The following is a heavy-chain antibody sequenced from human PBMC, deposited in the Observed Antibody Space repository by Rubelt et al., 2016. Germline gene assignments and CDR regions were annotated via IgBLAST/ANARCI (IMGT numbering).Heavy chain of an antibody. V-gene: IGHV4-59*08. CDR2: VYYSGST. Sequence: QVQLQESGPGLVKPSETLSLTCAVSGGSISSYYWSWIRQPPGKGLEWIGYVYYSGSTNYNPSLKSRVTISVDTSKNQFSLTLTSVTAADTAVYHCAGQVAEAEGGVFDYWGQGTLVTVAT. J-gene: IGHJ4*02. CDR3: AGQVAEAEGGVFDY. CDR1: GGSISSYY. D-gene: IGHD2-15*01.